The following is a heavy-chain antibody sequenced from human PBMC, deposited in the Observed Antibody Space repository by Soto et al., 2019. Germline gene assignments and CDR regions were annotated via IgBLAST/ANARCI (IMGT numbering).Heavy chain of an antibody. D-gene: IGHD3-10*01. J-gene: IGHJ5*02. CDR3: ARDVRHGEGGENWFDP. Sequence: QLQLQESGPGLVKPSETLSLTCTVSGGSISSSSYYWGWIRQPPGKGLEWIGSIYYSGSTYYNPSLKSRVTISVDTSKNQFSLKLSSVTAADTAVYYCARDVRHGEGGENWFDPWGQGTLVTVSS. V-gene: IGHV4-39*02. CDR2: IYYSGST. CDR1: GGSISSSSYY.